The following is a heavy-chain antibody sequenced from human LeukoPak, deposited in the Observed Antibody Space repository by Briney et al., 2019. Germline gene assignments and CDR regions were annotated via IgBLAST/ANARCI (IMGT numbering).Heavy chain of an antibody. D-gene: IGHD5-18*01. Sequence: PSETLSLTCNVSGGSISTYYWSWIRQPAGKGLEWIGRIYSSGRTYSSGSTDYNPSLKSRVTMSVDTPKNQFSLKLSSVTAADTAVYYCATERGYSYGPFDYWGQGTLVTVSS. V-gene: IGHV4-4*07. CDR1: GGSISTYY. J-gene: IGHJ4*02. CDR2: IYSSGRTYSSGST. CDR3: ATERGYSYGPFDY.